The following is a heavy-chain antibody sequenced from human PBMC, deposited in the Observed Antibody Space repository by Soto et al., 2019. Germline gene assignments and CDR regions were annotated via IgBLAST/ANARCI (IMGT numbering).Heavy chain of an antibody. Sequence: VQLVESGGGLVQPGRSLRLSCAASGFTFDDYAMHWVRQAPGKGLEWVSGISWNSGSIGYADSVKGRFTISRDNAKNSLYLQMNSLRAEDTALYYCAKDPYSGSYYGWFDPWGQGTLVTVSS. CDR2: ISWNSGSI. D-gene: IGHD1-26*01. CDR1: GFTFDDYA. J-gene: IGHJ5*02. CDR3: AKDPYSGSYYGWFDP. V-gene: IGHV3-9*01.